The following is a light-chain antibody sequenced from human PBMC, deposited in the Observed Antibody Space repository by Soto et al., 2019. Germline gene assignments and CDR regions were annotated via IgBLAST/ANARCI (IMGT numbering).Light chain of an antibody. J-gene: IGKJ4*01. CDR3: QQYDDWLRLT. V-gene: IGKV3D-15*01. Sequence: EIVLTQSPGTLSLSPGERATLSCRASQRVSSSLAWYQQKPGQAPRLLIFGASYRATGIPARFSGSGSGTEFNLTISSLQSEDFAVYFCQQYDDWLRLTFGGGTKVDIK. CDR1: QRVSSS. CDR2: GAS.